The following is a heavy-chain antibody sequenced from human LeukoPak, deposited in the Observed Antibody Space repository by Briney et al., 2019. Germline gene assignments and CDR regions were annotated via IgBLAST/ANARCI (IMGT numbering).Heavy chain of an antibody. Sequence: SETLSLTCAVYGGSFSGYYWTWIRQPPGKGLEWIGEINHSGNTNYNPSLKSRVAISVDTSKNQFSLKLSSVIAADTAMYYCARAEFDFWSGYHFDYWGQGTLVTVSS. V-gene: IGHV4-34*01. D-gene: IGHD3-3*01. CDR2: INHSGNT. CDR1: GGSFSGYY. CDR3: ARAEFDFWSGYHFDY. J-gene: IGHJ4*02.